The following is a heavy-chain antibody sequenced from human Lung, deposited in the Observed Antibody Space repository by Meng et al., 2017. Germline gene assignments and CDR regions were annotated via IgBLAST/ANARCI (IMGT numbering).Heavy chain of an antibody. V-gene: IGHV1-8*01. CDR3: ARGLLRHIGGNWFDP. CDR2: MNPNSGNT. D-gene: IGHD3-16*01. J-gene: IGHJ5*02. Sequence: LVQCGAEVKKPGASVKVSCKGSGNTFTSYDINWVRQATGQGLEWMGWMNPNSGNTGYAQKFQGRVTMTRNTSISTAYMELSSLRSEDTAVYYCARGLLRHIGGNWFDPWGQGTLVTVSS. CDR1: GNTFTSYD.